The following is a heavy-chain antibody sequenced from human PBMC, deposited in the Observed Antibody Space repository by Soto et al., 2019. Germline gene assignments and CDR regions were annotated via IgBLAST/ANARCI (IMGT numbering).Heavy chain of an antibody. V-gene: IGHV4-39*01. CDR1: GGSISSGDYY. D-gene: IGHD3-9*01. Sequence: PSETLSLTCTVSGGSISSGDYYWGWIRQPPGKGLEWIGNMHYSGSTHYNPSLKSRVTISVDTSKNQFSLKLSSVTATDTAVYYCARYYDIFDYWGQGTLVTVAS. CDR2: MHYSGST. J-gene: IGHJ4*02. CDR3: ARYYDIFDY.